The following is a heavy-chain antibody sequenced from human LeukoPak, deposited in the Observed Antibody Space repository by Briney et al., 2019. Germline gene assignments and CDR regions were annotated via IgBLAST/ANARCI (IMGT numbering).Heavy chain of an antibody. CDR1: GGTFTGYY. Sequence: ASVKVSCKASGGTFTGYYMHWVRQAPGQGLEWMGWINPNSGGTNYAQKFQGRVTMTRDTSISTAYMELSRLRSDDTAVYYCARDPYYDFWSGQTDYWGQGTLVTVSS. V-gene: IGHV1-2*02. CDR3: ARDPYYDFWSGQTDY. CDR2: INPNSGGT. D-gene: IGHD3-3*01. J-gene: IGHJ4*02.